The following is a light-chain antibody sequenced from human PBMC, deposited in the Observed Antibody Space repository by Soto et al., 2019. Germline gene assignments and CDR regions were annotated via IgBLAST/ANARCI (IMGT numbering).Light chain of an antibody. J-gene: IGKJ1*01. V-gene: IGKV1-39*01. CDR1: RSVSNY. CDR2: AAS. CDR3: QQYYSYPRT. Sequence: DIQITQSLSSLSLSVPDRLTITCLASRSVSNYLSWYQQKPGKAPKLLIYAASTLQSGVPSRFSGSGSGTDFTLTISCLQSEDFATYYCQQYYSYPRTFGQGTKVDIK.